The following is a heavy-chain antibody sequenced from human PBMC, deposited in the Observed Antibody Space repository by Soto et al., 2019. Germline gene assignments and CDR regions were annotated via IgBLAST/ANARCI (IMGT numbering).Heavy chain of an antibody. J-gene: IGHJ5*02. CDR1: GYPFTSFG. Sequence: QVELVQSGAEVKKPGASVKVSCQASGYPFTSFGISWVRQAPGQGLEWMGWISADNGNTHIAQKFQGRITMTTDRSTTTAYMQLRSLRSDDTALYYCARDRHPNPPDTTMVVVPVFDPWGQGTLVTVSS. CDR3: ARDRHPNPPDTTMVVVPVFDP. V-gene: IGHV1-18*04. CDR2: ISADNGNT. D-gene: IGHD5-18*01.